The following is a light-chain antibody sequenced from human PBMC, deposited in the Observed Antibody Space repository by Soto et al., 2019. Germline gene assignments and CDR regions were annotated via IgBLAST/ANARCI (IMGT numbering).Light chain of an antibody. CDR3: QQSYNIQALT. Sequence: DIQMTQSPSALSASVGDRVNITCRASQSISTWLAWYQQKPGEAPKLLMYKASSLDSGVPSRFSGSGSGTNFTLTINSLQPEDYATYYCQQSYNIQALTFGGGTKVEIK. J-gene: IGKJ4*01. V-gene: IGKV1-5*03. CDR2: KAS. CDR1: QSISTW.